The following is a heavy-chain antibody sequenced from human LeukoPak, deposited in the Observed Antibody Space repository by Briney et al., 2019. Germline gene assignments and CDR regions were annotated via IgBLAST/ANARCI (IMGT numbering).Heavy chain of an antibody. J-gene: IGHJ5*02. Sequence: SETLSLTCTVSGGSISSYYWSWIRQPPGKGLEWIGFIFYSGTTNYNPSLKSRVTISVDTSKNQFSLKLSSVTAADTAVYYCARRRGLYCSPFDPWGQGTLVTASS. D-gene: IGHD2-21*01. CDR3: ARRRGLYCSPFDP. CDR1: GGSISSYY. V-gene: IGHV4-59*12. CDR2: IFYSGTT.